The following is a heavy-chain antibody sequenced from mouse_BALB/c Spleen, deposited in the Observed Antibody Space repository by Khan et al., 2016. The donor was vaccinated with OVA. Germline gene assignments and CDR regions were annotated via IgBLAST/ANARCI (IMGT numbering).Heavy chain of an antibody. CDR1: GYSITSDYA. J-gene: IGHJ3*01. CDR3: ATMITPWFAY. CDR2: ISYSGST. V-gene: IGHV3-2*02. D-gene: IGHD2-4*01. Sequence: QLEESGPGLVKPSQSLSLTCTVTGYSITSDYAWNWIRQFPGNKLECMGYISYSGSTSYNPSLKSRISITRDTSKNQFFLQLNSVTTEDTATYYCATMITPWFAYWGQGTLVTVSA.